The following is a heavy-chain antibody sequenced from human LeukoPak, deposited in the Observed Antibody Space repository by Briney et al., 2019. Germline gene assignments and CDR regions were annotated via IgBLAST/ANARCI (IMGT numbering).Heavy chain of an antibody. CDR1: GGSISSYY. J-gene: IGHJ4*02. V-gene: IGHV4-4*07. D-gene: IGHD3-9*01. Sequence: SETLSLTCTVSGGSISSYYWSWIRQPAGKGLEWIGRTYTSGSTNYNPSLKSRVTISVDTSKNQFSLKLSSVTAADTAVYYCARMPLLRYFDWLPLYYFDYWGQGTLVTVSS. CDR2: TYTSGST. CDR3: ARMPLLRYFDWLPLYYFDY.